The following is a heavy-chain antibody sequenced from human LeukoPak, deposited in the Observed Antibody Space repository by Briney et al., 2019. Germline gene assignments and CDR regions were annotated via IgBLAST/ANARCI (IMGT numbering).Heavy chain of an antibody. Sequence: SGGSLRLSCAASGFTFSSYGMHWVRQAPGEGLEWVAVISYDGSNKYYADSVKGRFTISRDNSKNTLYLQMNSLRAEDTAVYYCAREPYISIAAAGGYNWFDPWGQGTLVTVSS. CDR3: AREPYISIAAAGGYNWFDP. D-gene: IGHD6-13*01. CDR1: GFTFSSYG. CDR2: ISYDGSNK. J-gene: IGHJ5*02. V-gene: IGHV3-30*03.